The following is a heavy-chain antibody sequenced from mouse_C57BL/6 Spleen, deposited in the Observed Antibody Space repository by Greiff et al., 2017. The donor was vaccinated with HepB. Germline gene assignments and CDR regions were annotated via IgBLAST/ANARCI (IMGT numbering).Heavy chain of an antibody. Sequence: QVQLQQSGPELVKPGASVKISCKASGYAFSSSWMNWVKQRPGKGLEWIGRIYPGDGDTNYNGKFKGKATLTADKSSSTAYMQLSSLTSEDSAVYFCARGDYDPSDYWGQGTTLTVSS. D-gene: IGHD2-4*01. CDR1: GYAFSSSW. J-gene: IGHJ2*01. V-gene: IGHV1-82*01. CDR2: IYPGDGDT. CDR3: ARGDYDPSDY.